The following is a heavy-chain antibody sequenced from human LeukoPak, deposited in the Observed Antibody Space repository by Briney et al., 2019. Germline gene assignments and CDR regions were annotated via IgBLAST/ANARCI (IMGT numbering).Heavy chain of an antibody. D-gene: IGHD2-21*01. CDR2: IWYDGSND. V-gene: IGHV3-33*01. CDR3: ARALWPYYFDY. Sequence: GGSLRLSCAASGFTFSSYGMHWVRQAPGKGLEWVAIIWYDGSNDYYADSVKGRFTISRDNFKNTLYLQMNSLRAEDTAVYYCARALWPYYFDYWGQGTLVTVSS. CDR1: GFTFSSYG. J-gene: IGHJ4*02.